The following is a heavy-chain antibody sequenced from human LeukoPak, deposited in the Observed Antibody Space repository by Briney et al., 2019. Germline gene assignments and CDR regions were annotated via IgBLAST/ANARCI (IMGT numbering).Heavy chain of an antibody. D-gene: IGHD4-17*01. CDR1: GYPIRSGDY. J-gene: IGHJ4*02. V-gene: IGHV4-38-2*01. CDR2: IYHSGST. Sequence: PSETLSLTCAVSGYPIRSGDYWGWIRRSPGKGLEWIGSIYHSGSTHYNPSLKSRVTISVDTSKNQFSLMLSSVTAADTAVYYCARNRSVTTTPGFDHWGQGTLVTVSS. CDR3: ARNRSVTTTPGFDH.